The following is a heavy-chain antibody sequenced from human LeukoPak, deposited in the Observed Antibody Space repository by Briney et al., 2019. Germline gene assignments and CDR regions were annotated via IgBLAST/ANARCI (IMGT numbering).Heavy chain of an antibody. CDR3: ARGSGSGWLRPRFDY. CDR2: INHSGST. V-gene: IGHV4-34*01. J-gene: IGHJ4*02. Sequence: PSETLPLTCAVYGGSFSGYYWSWLRQPPGKGLEWLGEINHSGSTNYNPSLKSRVTISVDTSKNQFSLKLSSVTAADTAVYYCARGSGSGWLRPRFDYWGQGTLVTVSS. D-gene: IGHD6-19*01. CDR1: GGSFSGYY.